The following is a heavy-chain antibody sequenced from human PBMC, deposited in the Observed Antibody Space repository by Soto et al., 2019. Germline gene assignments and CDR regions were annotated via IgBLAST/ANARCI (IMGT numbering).Heavy chain of an antibody. CDR3: ARVPLMGIAARRDYYYGMDV. D-gene: IGHD6-6*01. J-gene: IGHJ6*02. Sequence: GESLKISCAASGFTFSSYWMSWVRQAPGKGLEWVANIKQDGSEKYYVDSVKGRFTISRDNAKNSLYLQMNSLRAEDTAVYYCARVPLMGIAARRDYYYGMDVWGQGTTVTVSS. CDR2: IKQDGSEK. CDR1: GFTFSSYW. V-gene: IGHV3-7*01.